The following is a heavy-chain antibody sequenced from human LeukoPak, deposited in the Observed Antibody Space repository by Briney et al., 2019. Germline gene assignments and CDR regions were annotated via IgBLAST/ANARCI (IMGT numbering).Heavy chain of an antibody. CDR3: AKDSHYYGSGSYFESVY. J-gene: IGHJ4*02. D-gene: IGHD3-10*01. Sequence: GGSLRLSCAASGFTVSSNYMSWVRQAPGKGLEWVSAISGSGGSTYYADSVKGRFTISRDNSKNTLYLQMNSLRAEDTAVYYCAKDSHYYGSGSYFESVYWGQGTLVTVSS. CDR1: GFTVSSNY. V-gene: IGHV3-23*01. CDR2: ISGSGGST.